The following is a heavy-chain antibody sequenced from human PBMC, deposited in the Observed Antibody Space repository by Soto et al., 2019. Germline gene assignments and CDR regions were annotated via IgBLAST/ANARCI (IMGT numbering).Heavy chain of an antibody. D-gene: IGHD6-6*01. CDR2: IIPIFGTA. CDR3: ARAYSSSSFSRNFDY. V-gene: IGHV1-69*12. Sequence: QVQLVQSGAEVKKPGSSVKVSCKASGGTFSSYAISWVRQAPGQGLEWMGGIIPIFGTANYAQKFQGRVTIXXDXSXXTAYMELSSLRSEDTAVYYCARAYSSSSFSRNFDYWGQGTLVTVSS. J-gene: IGHJ4*02. CDR1: GGTFSSYA.